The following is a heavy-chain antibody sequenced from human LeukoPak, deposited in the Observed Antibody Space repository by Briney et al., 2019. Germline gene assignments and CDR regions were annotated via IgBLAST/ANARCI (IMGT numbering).Heavy chain of an antibody. Sequence: SETLSLTCTVSGGSISSYYWSWIRQPPGKGLDWTGYIYYSGSTKYNPSLKSRVTISVDASKTQFSLKLNSVTAADTAVYYCARGSRELYYFDYWGQGTLVTVSS. D-gene: IGHD1-7*01. CDR2: IYYSGST. CDR3: ARGSRELYYFDY. CDR1: GGSISSYY. J-gene: IGHJ4*02. V-gene: IGHV4-59*01.